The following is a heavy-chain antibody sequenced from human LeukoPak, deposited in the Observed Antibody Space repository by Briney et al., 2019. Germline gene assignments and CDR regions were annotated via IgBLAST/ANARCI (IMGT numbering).Heavy chain of an antibody. CDR1: GFTVRSNY. J-gene: IGHJ3*02. D-gene: IGHD1-26*01. CDR3: AKGKWELGHAFDI. CDR2: ISGSGGST. V-gene: IGHV3-23*01. Sequence: GGPLRLSCAASGFTVRSNYMSWVGKAQGKGLEWVSAISGSGGSTYYADSVKGRFTISRDNSKNTLYLQMNSLRAEDTAVYYCAKGKWELGHAFDIWGQGTMVTVSS.